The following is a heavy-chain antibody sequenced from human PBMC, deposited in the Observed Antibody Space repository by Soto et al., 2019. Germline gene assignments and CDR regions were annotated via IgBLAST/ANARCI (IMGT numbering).Heavy chain of an antibody. D-gene: IGHD6-6*01. V-gene: IGHV3-23*01. CDR2: LSRSGDST. Sequence: GGSLRLSCVASGLSFSNYAMTWVRQAPGKGLEWVSALSRSGDSTFYADSVKGRFTISRDNSKNTLYLQMNSLRAEDTAVYYCAKPPPIEYRYLGYGMDVWGQGTTVTVSS. CDR1: GLSFSNYA. J-gene: IGHJ6*01. CDR3: AKPPPIEYRYLGYGMDV.